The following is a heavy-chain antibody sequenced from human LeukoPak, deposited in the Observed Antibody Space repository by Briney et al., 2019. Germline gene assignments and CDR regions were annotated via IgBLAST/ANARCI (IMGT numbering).Heavy chain of an antibody. CDR1: GGTFSSYA. J-gene: IGHJ4*02. CDR2: IIPIFGTA. D-gene: IGHD4-23*01. CDR3: ARASSPYGGSVYFDY. Sequence: SVKVSCKASGGTFSSYAISWVRQAPGQGLEWMGGIIPIFGTANYAQKFQGRVTITADKSASTAYMELSSLRSEDTAVYYCARASSPYGGSVYFDYWGQGTLVTVSS. V-gene: IGHV1-69*06.